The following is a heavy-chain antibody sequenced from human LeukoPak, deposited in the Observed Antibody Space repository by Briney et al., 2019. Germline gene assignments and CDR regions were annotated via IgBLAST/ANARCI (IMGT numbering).Heavy chain of an antibody. CDR3: VRKTVGPQNWFGP. CDR1: GFTFSSYE. V-gene: IGHV3-48*03. Sequence: PGGSLRLSCAASGFTFSSYEMNWFRQAPGKGLEWLSYISTSSATIKYADSVKGRFTISRDNAKNSLYLQMNNLRAEDSAVYYCVRKTVGPQNWFGPWGQGTLVSVSS. D-gene: IGHD1-26*01. CDR2: ISTSSATI. J-gene: IGHJ5*02.